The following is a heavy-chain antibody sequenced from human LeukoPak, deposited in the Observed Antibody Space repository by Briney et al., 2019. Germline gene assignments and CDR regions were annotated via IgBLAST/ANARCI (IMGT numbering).Heavy chain of an antibody. CDR1: GGSISSSSYY. Sequence: SETLSLTCSVSGGSISSSSYYWGWMRQPPGKELEWIGSIYYSGSTNYNPSLKSRVTISVDTSKNQFSLKLSSVTAADTAVYYCARLGSCSSTSCRNWRGEDWFDPWGQGTLVTVSS. CDR2: IYYSGST. V-gene: IGHV4-39*07. J-gene: IGHJ5*02. D-gene: IGHD2-2*01. CDR3: ARLGSCSSTSCRNWRGEDWFDP.